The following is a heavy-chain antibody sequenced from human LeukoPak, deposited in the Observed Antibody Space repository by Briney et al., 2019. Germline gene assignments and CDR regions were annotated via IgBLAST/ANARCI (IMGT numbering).Heavy chain of an antibody. D-gene: IGHD2-2*01. Sequence: GGSLRLSCAASGFTFSDYYMSWLRQAPGKGLEWVSYISSSGSTIYYADSVKGRFTISRDNAKNSLYLQMNSLRAEDTAVYYCAREIGDIVVVPAATDYYYYYYMDVWGKGTTVTVSS. J-gene: IGHJ6*03. V-gene: IGHV3-11*04. CDR1: GFTFSDYY. CDR2: ISSSGSTI. CDR3: AREIGDIVVVPAATDYYYYYYMDV.